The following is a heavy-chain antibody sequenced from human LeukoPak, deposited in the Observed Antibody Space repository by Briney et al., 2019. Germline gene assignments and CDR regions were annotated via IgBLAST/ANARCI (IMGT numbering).Heavy chain of an antibody. CDR1: GFTFSNYA. CDR3: AREYSSTWYAGRGLSDY. J-gene: IGHJ4*02. V-gene: IGHV3-48*03. CDR2: ISSSGSTT. Sequence: GGSLRLSCAASGFTFSNYAMNWVRQAPGKGLEWLSYISSSGSTTNYADSVKGRVTISRDNAKNSLYLQMNSLRAEDTAIYYCAREYSSTWYAGRGLSDYWGQGTLVTVSS. D-gene: IGHD6-13*01.